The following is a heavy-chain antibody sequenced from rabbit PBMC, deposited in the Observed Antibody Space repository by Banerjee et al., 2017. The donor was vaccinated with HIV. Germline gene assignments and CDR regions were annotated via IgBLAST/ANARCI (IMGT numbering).Heavy chain of an antibody. V-gene: IGHV1S7*01. CDR1: GIDFSSYG. J-gene: IGHJ4*01. D-gene: IGHD2-1*01. Sequence: QLVESGGGLVTLGGSLKLSCKASGIDFSSYGISWVRQAPGKGLEWIGYIDPVFGSTYYASWVNGRFTISSHNAQNTLYLQLNSLTAADTATYFCARASYDDYGDWGSLQYYFNLWGPGTLVTVS. CDR2: IDPVFGST. CDR3: ARASYDDYGDWGSLQYYFNL.